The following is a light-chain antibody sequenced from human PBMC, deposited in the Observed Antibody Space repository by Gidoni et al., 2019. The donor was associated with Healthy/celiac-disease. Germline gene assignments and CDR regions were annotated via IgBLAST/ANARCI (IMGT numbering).Light chain of an antibody. V-gene: IGKV3-15*01. J-gene: IGKJ1*01. CDR2: GAS. CDR1: QSVSSN. CDR3: QQYNNWPPWT. Sequence: DIVMTQSPATLSVSPGERATLSCRASQSVSSNLAWYQQKPGQAPRLLINGASTRATGIPARFRISGSGTEFTLPISSLQSEDFAVYYCQQYNNWPPWTFGQGTKVEIK.